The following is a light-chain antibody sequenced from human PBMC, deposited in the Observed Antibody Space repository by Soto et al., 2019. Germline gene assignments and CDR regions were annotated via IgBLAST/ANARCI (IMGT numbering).Light chain of an antibody. Sequence: DIQMTQSPSSLSASVGDRVTITCRARQSINSYLNWYQQKPGKAPKLLIYSASTLQSGVPSRFSGSGSGTDFTLTISSLQPEDFATYHCQQSYSAPYTFGQGTKLEIK. J-gene: IGKJ2*01. V-gene: IGKV1-39*01. CDR3: QQSYSAPYT. CDR1: QSINSY. CDR2: SAS.